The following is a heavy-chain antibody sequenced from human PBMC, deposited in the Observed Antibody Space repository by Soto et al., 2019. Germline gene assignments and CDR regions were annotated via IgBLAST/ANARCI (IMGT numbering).Heavy chain of an antibody. Sequence: QVQLQESGPGLVKPSETLSLTCTVSGGSISSYYWSWIRQPPGKGLEWIGYIYYSGSTNYNPSLKSRVTISVDTSKNQFSLKLSSVTAADTAVYYCARGFGDYLDWFDPWGQGTLVTVSS. J-gene: IGHJ5*02. D-gene: IGHD4-17*01. CDR3: ARGFGDYLDWFDP. CDR2: IYYSGST. V-gene: IGHV4-59*01. CDR1: GGSISSYY.